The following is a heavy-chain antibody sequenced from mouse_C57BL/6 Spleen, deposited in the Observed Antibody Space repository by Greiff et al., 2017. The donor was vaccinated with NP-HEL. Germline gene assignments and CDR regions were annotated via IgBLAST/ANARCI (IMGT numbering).Heavy chain of an antibody. CDR3: ARGYSNSWFAY. CDR2: ISYDGSN. CDR1: GYSITSGYY. Sequence: VQLQQSGPGLVKPSQSLSLTCSVTGYSITSGYYWNWIRQFPGNKLEWMGYISYDGSNNYNPSLKNRISITRDTSKNQFFLKLNSVTTEDTATYYCARGYSNSWFAYWGQGTLVTVSA. D-gene: IGHD2-5*01. V-gene: IGHV3-6*01. J-gene: IGHJ3*01.